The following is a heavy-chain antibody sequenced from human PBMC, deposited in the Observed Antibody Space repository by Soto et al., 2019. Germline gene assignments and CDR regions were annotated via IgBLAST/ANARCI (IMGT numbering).Heavy chain of an antibody. V-gene: IGHV3-30-3*01. CDR2: VSYDGSKK. CDR3: ARDRVYYYDNSGYYNFDY. D-gene: IGHD3-22*01. CDR1: GFTFSNYA. J-gene: IGHJ4*02. Sequence: ESGGGVVQPGRSLRVSCAASGFTFSNYAMHWVRQAPGTGLEWVAVVSYDGSKKFYADSVEGRFTISRDSSKSTLYLHMDNLRDEDTAVYYCARDRVYYYDNSGYYNFDYWGQGTLVTVSS.